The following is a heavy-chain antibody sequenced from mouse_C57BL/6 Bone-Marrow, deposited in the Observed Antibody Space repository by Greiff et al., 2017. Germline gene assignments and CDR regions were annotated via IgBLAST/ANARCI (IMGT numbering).Heavy chain of an antibody. Sequence: EVQVVESGGGLVKPGGSLKLSCAASGFTFSSYAMSWVRQTPEKRLEWVATISDGGSYTYYPDNVKGRLTISRDNAKNNLYLQMSHLKSEDTAMYYCARVPTSYGSSPFAYWGQGTLVTVSA. D-gene: IGHD1-1*01. J-gene: IGHJ3*01. CDR2: ISDGGSYT. CDR3: ARVPTSYGSSPFAY. V-gene: IGHV5-4*01. CDR1: GFTFSSYA.